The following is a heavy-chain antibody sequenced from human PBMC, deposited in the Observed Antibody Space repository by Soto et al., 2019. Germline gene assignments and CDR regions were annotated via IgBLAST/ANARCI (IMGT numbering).Heavy chain of an antibody. CDR3: ARVNYDYVWGSYRPYGMDV. CDR1: GGSISSGGYS. Sequence: QLQLQESGSGLVKPSQTLSLTCAVSGGSISSGGYSWSWIRQPPGKGLEWIGYIYHSGSTYYNPSLKSRVTKSVDRSKNQFSLKRSSVTAADTAVYYCARVNYDYVWGSYRPYGMDVWGQGTTVTVSS. CDR2: IYHSGST. D-gene: IGHD3-16*02. V-gene: IGHV4-30-2*01. J-gene: IGHJ6*02.